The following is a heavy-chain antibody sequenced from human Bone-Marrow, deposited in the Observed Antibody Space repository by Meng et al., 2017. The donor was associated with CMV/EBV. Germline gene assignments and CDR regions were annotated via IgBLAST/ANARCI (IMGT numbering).Heavy chain of an antibody. CDR3: ATSPLDWVPVRLDY. Sequence: GESLKISCAASGLTVSSNFMTWVRQAPGKGLEWVSVIFGGGGTNYADSVKGRFAISRDKSTNTLYLQMNSLGPGDSAVYYCATSPLDWVPVRLDYWGQGPLVPVPS. CDR2: IFGGGGT. J-gene: IGHJ4*02. D-gene: IGHD3-9*01. CDR1: GLTVSSNF. V-gene: IGHV3-66*02.